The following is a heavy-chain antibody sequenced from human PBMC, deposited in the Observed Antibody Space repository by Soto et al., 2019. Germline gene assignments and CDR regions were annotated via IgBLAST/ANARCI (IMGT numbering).Heavy chain of an antibody. Sequence: GGSLRLSCTASGFTFGDYAMSWVRQAPGKGLEWVGFIRSKAYGGTTEYAASVKGRFTISRDDSKSIAYLQMNSLKSEDTAVYYCTRGLSDYSGYDYWGQGTLVTVSS. D-gene: IGHD5-12*01. CDR1: GFTFGDYA. CDR3: TRGLSDYSGYDY. CDR2: IRSKAYGGTT. J-gene: IGHJ4*02. V-gene: IGHV3-49*04.